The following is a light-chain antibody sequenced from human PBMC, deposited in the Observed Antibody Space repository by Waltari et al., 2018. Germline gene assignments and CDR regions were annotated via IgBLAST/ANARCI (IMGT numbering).Light chain of an antibody. V-gene: IGLV1-47*01. CDR2: RNN. CDR3: AAWEDSLSGPV. CDR1: SSNIGSNY. Sequence: QSVLTQPPSASGTPGQRVTISCSGSSSNIGSNYVYWYQDLTGTAPKLPINRNNQRAPGAPGRFSCPQSGLSAAMAISGLRSEDEADYYCAAWEDSLSGPVFGGGTKLTVL. J-gene: IGLJ2*01.